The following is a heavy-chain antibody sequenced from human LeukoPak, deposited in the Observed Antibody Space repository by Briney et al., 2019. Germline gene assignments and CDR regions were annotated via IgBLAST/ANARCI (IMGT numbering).Heavy chain of an antibody. CDR3: AKDPLGYCSGGSCYGY. CDR2: IWYDGSNK. CDR1: GFTFSSYG. J-gene: IGHJ4*02. Sequence: GGSLRLSCAASGFTFSSYGMHWVRQAPGKGLEWVAVIWYDGSNKYYADSVKGRFTISRDNSKNTLYLQMNSLRAEDTAVYYCAKDPLGYCSGGSCYGYWGQGTLVTVSS. V-gene: IGHV3-33*06. D-gene: IGHD2-15*01.